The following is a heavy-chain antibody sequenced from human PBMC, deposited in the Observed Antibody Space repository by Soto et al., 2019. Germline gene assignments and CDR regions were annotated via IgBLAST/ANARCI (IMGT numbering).Heavy chain of an antibody. CDR2: IYHSGST. J-gene: IGHJ4*02. Sequence: LSLTCAVSGYSISSGYYWGWIRQPPGKGLEWIGSIYHSGSTNYNPSLKSRVTISVDKSKNQFSLKLSSVTAADTAVYYCASLRLGELSAHFDYWGQGTLVTVSS. CDR3: ASLRLGELSAHFDY. D-gene: IGHD3-16*02. V-gene: IGHV4-38-2*01. CDR1: GYSISSGYY.